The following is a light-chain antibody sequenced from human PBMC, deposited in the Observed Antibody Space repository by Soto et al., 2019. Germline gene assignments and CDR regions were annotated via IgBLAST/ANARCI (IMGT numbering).Light chain of an antibody. CDR1: QNVGTN. CDR2: DSS. CDR3: QQYNNWGLS. V-gene: IGKV3D-15*01. Sequence: IVLTQSPGTLSLSPGERATLSCRASQNVGTNLAWYQQKPGQAPRLLIYDSSTRAAGIPATFSGSGSGTEFTLSISSLQSVDSAVYYCQQYNNWGLSFGGGTKGDIK. J-gene: IGKJ4*01.